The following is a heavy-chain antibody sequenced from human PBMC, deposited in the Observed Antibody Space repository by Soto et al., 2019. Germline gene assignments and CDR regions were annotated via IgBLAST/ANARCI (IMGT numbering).Heavy chain of an antibody. Sequence: GGSLRLSCTASGFTFSSYGMHWFRQAPGKGLEWVAVIMYDGSNKYYADSVKGRFTISRDNSKNTLYLQMNSLRAEDTAVYYCARGGIIVATKSYLFDYWGQGTLVTVSS. CDR1: GFTFSSYG. V-gene: IGHV3-33*01. CDR2: IMYDGSNK. CDR3: ARGGIIVATKSYLFDY. J-gene: IGHJ4*02. D-gene: IGHD5-12*01.